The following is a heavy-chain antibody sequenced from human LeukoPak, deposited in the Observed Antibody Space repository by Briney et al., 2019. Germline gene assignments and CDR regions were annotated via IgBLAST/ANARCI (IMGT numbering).Heavy chain of an antibody. CDR2: INPSGGST. Sequence: ASVNVSCKASGYTFTSYYMHWVRQPPGQGLEGMGIINPSGGSTNYAQNFQGRVTLTRDTSTSTVYMGLSSLRSEDTAVYYCARDPRSDGSDYYYMDVWGKGTTVTVSS. CDR1: GYTFTSYY. V-gene: IGHV1-46*01. CDR3: ARDPRSDGSDYYYMDV. D-gene: IGHD3-10*01. J-gene: IGHJ6*03.